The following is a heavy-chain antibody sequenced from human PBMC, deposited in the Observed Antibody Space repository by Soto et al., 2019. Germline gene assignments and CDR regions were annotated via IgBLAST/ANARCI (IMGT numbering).Heavy chain of an antibody. Sequence: PGGSLRLSCAASGFTFSSYSMNRVRQAPGKGLEWVSYISSSSSTIYYADSVKGRFTISRDNAKNSLYLQMNSLRAKDTAVYYCARANYYGSPGDFDYWGQGTLVTVSS. CDR1: GFTFSSYS. CDR2: ISSSSSTI. D-gene: IGHD3-10*01. CDR3: ARANYYGSPGDFDY. V-gene: IGHV3-48*01. J-gene: IGHJ4*02.